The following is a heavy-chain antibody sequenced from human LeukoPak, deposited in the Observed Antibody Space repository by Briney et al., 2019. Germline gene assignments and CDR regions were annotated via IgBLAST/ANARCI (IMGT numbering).Heavy chain of an antibody. Sequence: FTSSASGFTFNGAWLNWVRQAPGKGLEWVANLDPSGSQKRYVDSVNGRFTISKDNPGTSLYLEMNSLRAEDTAIYYCAIWTSGNFWGQGTLLTVSS. CDR1: GFTFNGAW. J-gene: IGHJ4*02. CDR3: AIWTSGNF. D-gene: IGHD1-1*01. V-gene: IGHV3-7*01. CDR2: LDPSGSQK.